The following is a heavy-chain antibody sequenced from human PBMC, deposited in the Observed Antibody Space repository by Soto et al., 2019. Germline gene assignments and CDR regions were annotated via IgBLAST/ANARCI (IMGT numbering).Heavy chain of an antibody. CDR2: IYYSGST. V-gene: IGHV4-59*01. CDR1: GGSTSSYY. D-gene: IGHD1-1*01. J-gene: IGHJ6*03. CDR3: ARAFWNDRYYYYMDV. Sequence: SETLSLTCTVSGGSTSSYYWSWIRQPPGKGLEWIGYIYYSGSTNYNPSLKSRVTISVDTSKNQFSLKLSSVTAADTAVYYCARAFWNDRYYYYMDVWGKGTTVTVSS.